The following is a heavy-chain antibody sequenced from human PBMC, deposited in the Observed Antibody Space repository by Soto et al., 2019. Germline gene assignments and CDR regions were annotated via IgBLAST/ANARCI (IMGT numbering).Heavy chain of an antibody. D-gene: IGHD4-17*01. CDR1: GFTFSSYA. CDR2: ISGSGGST. V-gene: IGHV3-23*01. J-gene: IGHJ4*02. Sequence: PGGSLRLSCAASGFTFSSYAMSWVRQAPGKGLGWVSAISGSGGSTYYADSVKGRFTISRDNSKNTLYLQMSSLRAEDTAVYYCAKDASYYGDFDYWGQGTLVTVSS. CDR3: AKDASYYGDFDY.